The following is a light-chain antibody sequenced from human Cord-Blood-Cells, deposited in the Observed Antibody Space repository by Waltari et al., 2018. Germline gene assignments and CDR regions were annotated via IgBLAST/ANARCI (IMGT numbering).Light chain of an antibody. CDR3: QQYNNWPYT. J-gene: IGKJ2*01. CDR2: GAS. CDR1: KSVSSN. V-gene: IGKV3-15*01. Sequence: ELVLTQSPATLSVSPGERATLSCRASKSVSSNLAWYQQQPGQAPRLLIYGASTRAPGIAARISGSGSGTVFTLTISSLQSEDFAVYYCQQYNNWPYTFGQGTKLEIK.